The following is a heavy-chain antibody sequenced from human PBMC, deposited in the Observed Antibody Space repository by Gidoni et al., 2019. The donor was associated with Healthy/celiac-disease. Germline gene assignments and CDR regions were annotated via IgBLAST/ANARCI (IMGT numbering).Heavy chain of an antibody. Sequence: QVQLVTSGAEVKKPGSSVKVSCKASGGTVSSYAIFGTANYAQEFQGRVTSTAEESTSTAYMELSSLRSEDTAVYYCARGGGGRYRLDVWGQGTTVTVSS. CDR3: ARGGGGRYRLDV. CDR2: FGTA. V-gene: IGHV1-69*01. D-gene: IGHD2-15*01. J-gene: IGHJ6*02. CDR1: GGTVSSYA.